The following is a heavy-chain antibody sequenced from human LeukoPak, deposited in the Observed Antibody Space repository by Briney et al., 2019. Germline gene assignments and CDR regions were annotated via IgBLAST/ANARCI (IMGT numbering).Heavy chain of an antibody. CDR1: SGSISTSNYY. CDR2: IYRSGST. J-gene: IGHJ5*02. V-gene: IGHV4-61*02. D-gene: IGHD6-19*01. CDR3: ARAGYSSGWYRNNWFDP. Sequence: SETLSLTCTVSSGSISTSNYYWSWIRQPAGKGLEWIGRIYRSGSTNYNPSLKSRVTMSVDTSKNQFSLKLSSVTAADTAVYYCARAGYSSGWYRNNWFDPWGQGTLVTVSS.